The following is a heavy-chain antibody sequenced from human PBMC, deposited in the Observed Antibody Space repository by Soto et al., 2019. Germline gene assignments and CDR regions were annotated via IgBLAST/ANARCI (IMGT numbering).Heavy chain of an antibody. J-gene: IGHJ4*02. Sequence: QMQLQGSGPGLVKPSETLSLTCAVSAASIIAEQRWTWVRQTPGKGLEWIGEIHHSGITRTNPSLSSRVSMSVDKSRNQFFLNLNSVTAADTAVYYCARGFGWYAMDYWGQGTQGIVS. CDR1: AASIIAEQR. D-gene: IGHD6-19*01. V-gene: IGHV4-4*02. CDR2: IHHSGIT. CDR3: ARGFGWYAMDY.